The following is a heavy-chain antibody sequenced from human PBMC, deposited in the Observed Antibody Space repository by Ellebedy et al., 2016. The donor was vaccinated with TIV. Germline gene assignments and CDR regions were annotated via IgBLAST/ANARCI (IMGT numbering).Heavy chain of an antibody. Sequence: SETLSLTXAVYGGSFSGYYWSWIRQPPGKGLEWIGEINHSGSTNYNPSLKSRVTISVDTSKNQFSLKLSSVTAADTAVYYCARDRGNSGYERAFDYWGQGTLVTVSS. D-gene: IGHD5-12*01. CDR2: INHSGST. V-gene: IGHV4-34*01. J-gene: IGHJ4*02. CDR3: ARDRGNSGYERAFDY. CDR1: GGSFSGYY.